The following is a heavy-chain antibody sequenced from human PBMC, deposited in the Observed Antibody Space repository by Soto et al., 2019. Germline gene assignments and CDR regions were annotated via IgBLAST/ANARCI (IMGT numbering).Heavy chain of an antibody. CDR1: GFTFSSYA. D-gene: IGHD2-15*01. Sequence: GGSMRPSCAASGFTFSSYAMHWVRQAPGKGLEWVAVISYDGSNKYYADSVKGRFTISRDNSKNTLYLQMNSLRAEDTAVYSCARDPSPREYCSGGSCYGYFDYWGQGTLVTVSS. CDR2: ISYDGSNK. V-gene: IGHV3-30-3*01. CDR3: ARDPSPREYCSGGSCYGYFDY. J-gene: IGHJ4*02.